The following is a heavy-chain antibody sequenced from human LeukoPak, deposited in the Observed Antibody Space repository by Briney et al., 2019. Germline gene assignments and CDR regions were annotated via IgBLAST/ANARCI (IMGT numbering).Heavy chain of an antibody. J-gene: IGHJ3*02. CDR2: IWYDGSNK. CDR3: AKDIDIVVVVAALDAFDI. V-gene: IGHV3-33*06. D-gene: IGHD2-15*01. CDR1: GFTFSSYG. Sequence: PGGSLRLSCAASGFTFSSYGMHWVRQAPGKGLEWVAVIWYDGSNKYYADSVKGRFTISRDNSKNTLYLQMNSLRAEDTAVYYCAKDIDIVVVVAALDAFDIWGQGTMVTVSS.